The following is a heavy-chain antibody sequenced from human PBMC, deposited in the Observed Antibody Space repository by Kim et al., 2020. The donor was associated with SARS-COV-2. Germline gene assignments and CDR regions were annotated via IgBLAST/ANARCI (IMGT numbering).Heavy chain of an antibody. V-gene: IGHV4-59*13. CDR1: GGSISSYY. CDR2: IYYSGST. Sequence: SETLSLTCTVSGGSISSYYCSWIRQRPGKGLEWIGYIYYSGSTNYNPSLKRRVTISVDTSKNQFSLKLSSVTAADTAVYYCARVTADDAFDIWGQGTMVTVSS. CDR3: ARVTADDAFDI. D-gene: IGHD2-21*02. J-gene: IGHJ3*02.